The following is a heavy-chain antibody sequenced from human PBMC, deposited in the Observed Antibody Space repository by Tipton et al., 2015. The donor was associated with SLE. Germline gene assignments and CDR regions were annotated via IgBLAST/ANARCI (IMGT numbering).Heavy chain of an antibody. CDR3: ATSRGSVPAAIVDAFDI. V-gene: IGHV3-53*01. CDR1: GFTVSSNY. D-gene: IGHD2-2*01. Sequence: SLRLSCAASGFTVSSNYMSWVRQAPGKGLEWVSVIYSGGSTYYADSVKGRFTISRDNSKNTLYLQMNSLRAEDTAVYYCATSRGSVPAAIVDAFDIWGQGTMVTVSS. CDR2: IYSGGST. J-gene: IGHJ3*02.